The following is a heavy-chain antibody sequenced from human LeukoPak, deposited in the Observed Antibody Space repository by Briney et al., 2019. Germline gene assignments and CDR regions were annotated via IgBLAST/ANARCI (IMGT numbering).Heavy chain of an antibody. Sequence: SETLSLTCAGYGGSFSGYYWSWIRQPPGKGLEWIGEINHSGSTNYNPSLKSRVTISVDTSKNQFSLKLSSVTAADTAVYYCASPLGGWDDAFDIWGQGTMVTVSS. V-gene: IGHV4-34*01. J-gene: IGHJ3*02. CDR3: ASPLGGWDDAFDI. CDR1: GGSFSGYY. D-gene: IGHD6-19*01. CDR2: INHSGST.